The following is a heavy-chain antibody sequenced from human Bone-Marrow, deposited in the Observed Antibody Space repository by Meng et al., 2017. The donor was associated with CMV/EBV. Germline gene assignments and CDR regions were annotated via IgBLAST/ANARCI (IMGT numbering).Heavy chain of an antibody. J-gene: IGHJ5*02. CDR2: MNPNSGNT. V-gene: IGHV1-8*03. D-gene: IGHD1-26*01. Sequence: ASVNVSCKASGYTFTSYAMHWVRQAPGQRLEWMGWMNPNSGNTGYAQKFQGRVTITRNTSISTAYMELSRLTSDDTAVYYCALGRRAIGGSYYGLAWFDPWGQGTLVTVSS. CDR3: ALGRRAIGGSYYGLAWFDP. CDR1: GYTFTSYA.